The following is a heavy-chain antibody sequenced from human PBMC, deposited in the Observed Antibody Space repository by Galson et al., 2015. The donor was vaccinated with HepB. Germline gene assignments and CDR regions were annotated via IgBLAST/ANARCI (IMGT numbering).Heavy chain of an antibody. CDR2: TYYRSKWYN. CDR3: ARGATLYSSSWYPNWFDP. Sequence: CAISGDSVSSNSAAWNWIRQSPSRGLEWLGRTYYRSKWYNDYAVSVESRITINPDTSKNQFSLQLNSVTPEDTAVYYCARGATLYSSSWYPNWFDPWGQGTLVTVSS. CDR1: GDSVSSNSAA. V-gene: IGHV6-1*01. D-gene: IGHD6-13*01. J-gene: IGHJ5*02.